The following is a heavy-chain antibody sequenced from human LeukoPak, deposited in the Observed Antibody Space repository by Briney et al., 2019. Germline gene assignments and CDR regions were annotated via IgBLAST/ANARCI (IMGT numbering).Heavy chain of an antibody. CDR2: ITATSSST. Sequence: GGSLRLSCAASGFTFSSYGMSWVRQAPGKGLEWVSAITATSSSTHDADSVQGRFTISRDNSKNTLYLQMNSLRPEDTAIYYCAKGRYYPKDFFDYWGQGTLVTVSS. CDR3: AKGRYYPKDFFDY. D-gene: IGHD3-10*01. J-gene: IGHJ4*02. V-gene: IGHV3-23*01. CDR1: GFTFSSYG.